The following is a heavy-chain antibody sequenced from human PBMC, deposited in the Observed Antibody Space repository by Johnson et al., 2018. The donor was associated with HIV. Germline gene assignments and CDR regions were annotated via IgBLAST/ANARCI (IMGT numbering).Heavy chain of an antibody. CDR2: IKEDGSEE. Sequence: MQLVESGGGLARPGASLRLSCEASGFTFSLYWMSWVRQAPGKGLEWVANIKEDGSEEYYVDSVEGRLTISRDNDKSSLYLQIDNLRADDTGMYYCARDGLYSSPWDAFDIWGQGTMVTVSS. V-gene: IGHV3-7*05. CDR1: GFTFSLYW. CDR3: ARDGLYSSPWDAFDI. J-gene: IGHJ3*02. D-gene: IGHD6-13*01.